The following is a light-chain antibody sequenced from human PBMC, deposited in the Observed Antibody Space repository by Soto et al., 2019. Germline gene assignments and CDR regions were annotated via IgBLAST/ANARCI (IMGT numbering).Light chain of an antibody. Sequence: QSVLTQPPSVSGAPRQRVTISCTGSSSNIGAGYDVHWYQQLPGTAPKLLIYGNSNRPSGVPDRFSGSKSGTSASLAITGLQAEDEADYYCQSYDSSLSGPYVVFGGGTKVTVL. CDR1: SSNIGAGYD. CDR3: QSYDSSLSGPYVV. CDR2: GNS. J-gene: IGLJ2*01. V-gene: IGLV1-40*01.